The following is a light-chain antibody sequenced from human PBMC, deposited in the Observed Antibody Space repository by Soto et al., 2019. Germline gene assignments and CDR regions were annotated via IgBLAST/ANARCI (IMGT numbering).Light chain of an antibody. CDR2: EVS. CDR3: SSYAGSNNFV. V-gene: IGLV2-8*01. Sequence: QCALAQPPSASGSPGQSVTISCTGTSSDVGGYNYVSWYQQHPGKAPKFMIYEVSKRPSGVPDRFSGSKSGNTASLTVSGLQAEDEADYYCSSYAGSNNFVFGTGTKVTVL. CDR1: SSDVGGYNY. J-gene: IGLJ1*01.